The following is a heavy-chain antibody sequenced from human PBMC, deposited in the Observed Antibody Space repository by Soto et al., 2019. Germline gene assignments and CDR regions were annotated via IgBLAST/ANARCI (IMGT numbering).Heavy chain of an antibody. Sequence: ASVKVSCKASGYTFTAYAMHWVRQAPGQRLEWMGWINAGNGNTKYSQKFQGRVTITRDTSASTAYMELSSLRSEDTAVYYCARAVAVPADFDFWGQGTLVTVS. J-gene: IGHJ4*02. D-gene: IGHD6-19*01. V-gene: IGHV1-3*01. CDR2: INAGNGNT. CDR3: ARAVAVPADFDF. CDR1: GYTFTAYA.